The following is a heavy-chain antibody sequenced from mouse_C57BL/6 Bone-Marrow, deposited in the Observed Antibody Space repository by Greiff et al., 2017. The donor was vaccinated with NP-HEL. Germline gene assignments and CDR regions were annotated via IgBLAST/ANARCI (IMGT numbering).Heavy chain of an antibody. CDR1: GYTFTSYW. J-gene: IGHJ2*01. D-gene: IGHD2-1*01. Sequence: QVHVKQPGAELVRPGSSVKLSCKASGYTFTSYWMDWVKQRPGQGLEWIGNIYPSDSETHYNQKFKDKATLTVDKSSSTAYMQLSSLTSEDSAVYYCARERDLLWYPYYFDYWGQGTTLTVSS. CDR3: ARERDLLWYPYYFDY. V-gene: IGHV1-61*01. CDR2: IYPSDSET.